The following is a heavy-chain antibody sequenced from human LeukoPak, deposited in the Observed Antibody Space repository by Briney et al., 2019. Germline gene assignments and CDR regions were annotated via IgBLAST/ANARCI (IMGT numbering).Heavy chain of an antibody. V-gene: IGHV3-74*01. CDR1: GFAFSSYW. Sequence: GGSLRLSCAASGFAFSSYWMHWVRQAPGKGLVWVSRVGSAGSSTNYADSVKGRFTISRDNAKNTLYLQMNSLRAEDTAVYYCTRGAVDCSGGSCYYLFDYWGQGTLVTVSS. D-gene: IGHD2-15*01. CDR3: TRGAVDCSGGSCYYLFDY. CDR2: VGSAGSST. J-gene: IGHJ4*02.